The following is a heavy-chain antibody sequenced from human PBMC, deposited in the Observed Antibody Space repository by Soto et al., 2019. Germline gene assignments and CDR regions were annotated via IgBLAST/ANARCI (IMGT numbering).Heavy chain of an antibody. CDR3: ARDMTRTVVPYFDF. D-gene: IGHD1-7*01. CDR1: GGTFSNYV. Sequence: QVQLVQSGAEVKKPGSSVKVSCKASGGTFSNYVVNWVRQAPGQGLEWLGRIIPISGAANYAQKFQGRVTMTADKTTSTSYMELSRLRSEDTAVYYCARDMTRTVVPYFDFWGQGTLVTVSS. V-gene: IGHV1-69*06. J-gene: IGHJ4*02. CDR2: IIPISGAA.